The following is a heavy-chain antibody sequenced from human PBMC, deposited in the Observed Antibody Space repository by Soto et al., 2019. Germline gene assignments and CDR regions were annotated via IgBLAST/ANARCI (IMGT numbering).Heavy chain of an antibody. CDR3: ARPVFGELLHHDY. J-gene: IGHJ4*02. CDR2: IEPSDSYT. CDR1: GYSCTSYW. Sequence: GESLKISCKGSGYSCTSYWISWVRQMPGKGLEWMGRIEPSDSYTNYSPSFQGHVNISADKSISTAYLQWSSLKASETAMYYCARPVFGELLHHDYWGQGTLVTVSS. V-gene: IGHV5-10-1*01. D-gene: IGHD3-10*01.